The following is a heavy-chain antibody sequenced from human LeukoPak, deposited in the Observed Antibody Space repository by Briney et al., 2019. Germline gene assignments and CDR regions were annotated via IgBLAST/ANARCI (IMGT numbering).Heavy chain of an antibody. J-gene: IGHJ4*02. CDR3: ATIPYGDYGSYYFDY. CDR1: GYTLTELS. CDR2: FDPEDGET. D-gene: IGHD4-17*01. Sequence: ASVKVSCKVSGYTLTELSMHWVQQAPGKGLEWMGGFDPEDGETIYAQKFQGRVTMTEDTSTDTAYMELSSLRSEDTAVYYCATIPYGDYGSYYFDYWGQGTLVTVSS. V-gene: IGHV1-24*01.